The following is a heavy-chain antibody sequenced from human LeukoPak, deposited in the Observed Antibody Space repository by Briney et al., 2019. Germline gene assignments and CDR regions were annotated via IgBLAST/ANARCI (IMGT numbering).Heavy chain of an antibody. Sequence: SETLSLTCTVSGGFISSYYWSWIRQPAGKGLEWIGRIYTSVSTNYNPSLKSRVTMPVDTSKNQFSLKLSSVTAADTAVYYCARVRTGYCSSTSCRGWFDPWGQGTLVTVSS. V-gene: IGHV4-4*07. D-gene: IGHD2-2*01. CDR2: IYTSVST. CDR1: GGFISSYY. CDR3: ARVRTGYCSSTSCRGWFDP. J-gene: IGHJ5*02.